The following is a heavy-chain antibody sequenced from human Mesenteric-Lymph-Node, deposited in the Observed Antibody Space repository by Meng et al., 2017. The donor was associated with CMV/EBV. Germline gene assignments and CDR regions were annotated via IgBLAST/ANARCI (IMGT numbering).Heavy chain of an antibody. J-gene: IGHJ4*02. CDR1: GVSINSGSYY. Sequence: SETLSLTCTVSGVSINSGSYYWTWIRQPPGKGLEWIGYISYSGSTNYNPSLKSRVSISRDTSTNQFSLRLTSVTDADAAVYFCARSPVVIVPAGPDYWGQGTVVTVSS. CDR3: ARSPVVIVPAGPDY. CDR2: ISYSGST. V-gene: IGHV4-61*01. D-gene: IGHD2-2*01.